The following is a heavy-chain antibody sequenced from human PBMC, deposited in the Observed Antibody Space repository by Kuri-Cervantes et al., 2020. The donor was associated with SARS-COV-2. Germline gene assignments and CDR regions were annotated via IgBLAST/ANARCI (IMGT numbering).Heavy chain of an antibody. CDR2: IIGSGAST. CDR3: AREGSQFDP. Sequence: GGSLRLSCAASGFTFSSYAMSWVRQAPGKGLEWVSAIIGSGASTYYADSVKGRFTISRDNAKNSLYLQMNSLRDEDTAVYYCAREGSQFDPWGQGTLVTVSS. J-gene: IGHJ5*02. CDR1: GFTFSSYA. V-gene: IGHV3-23*01.